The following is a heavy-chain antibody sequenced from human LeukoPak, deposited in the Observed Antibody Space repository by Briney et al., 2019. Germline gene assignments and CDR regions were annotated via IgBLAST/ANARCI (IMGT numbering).Heavy chain of an antibody. Sequence: GGSLRLSCAASGFTFSSYGMHWVRQAPGKGLEWVAFVRYDGSNEYYADSVKGRFTISRDSSKNTLYLQMNSLRPEDTAVYYCANGGTYSSGPWGXGTXVTVSS. CDR3: ANGGTYSSGP. CDR2: VRYDGSNE. D-gene: IGHD3-22*01. J-gene: IGHJ5*02. V-gene: IGHV3-30*02. CDR1: GFTFSSYG.